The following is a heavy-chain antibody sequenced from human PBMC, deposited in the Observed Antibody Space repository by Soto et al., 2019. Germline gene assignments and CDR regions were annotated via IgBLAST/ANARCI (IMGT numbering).Heavy chain of an antibody. J-gene: IGHJ3*02. V-gene: IGHV4-59*01. CDR3: ARGRAYCGGDCYPEDAFDI. D-gene: IGHD2-21*02. CDR2: IYYSGST. CDR1: GGSISSYY. Sequence: ASETLSLTCTVSGGSISSYYWSWIRQPPGKGLEWIGYIYYSGSTNYNPSLKSRVTISVDTSKNQFSLKLSSVTAADTAVYYCARGRAYCGGDCYPEDAFDIWGQGTMVTV.